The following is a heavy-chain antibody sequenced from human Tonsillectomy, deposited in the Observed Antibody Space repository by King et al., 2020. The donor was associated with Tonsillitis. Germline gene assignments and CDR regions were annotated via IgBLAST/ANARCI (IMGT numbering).Heavy chain of an antibody. CDR2: ISYDGSNK. D-gene: IGHD3-10*01. J-gene: IGHJ4*02. Sequence: VQLVESGGGVVQPGRSLRLSCAASGFTFSSYAMHWVRQAPGKGLEWVAVISYDGSNKYFADSVKGRFTISRDNSKNTLYLQMNSLRAEDTAVYYCARDLLFWKVGFGEFPGPLDYWGQGTLVTVSS. V-gene: IGHV3-30*04. CDR3: ARDLLFWKVGFGEFPGPLDY. CDR1: GFTFSSYA.